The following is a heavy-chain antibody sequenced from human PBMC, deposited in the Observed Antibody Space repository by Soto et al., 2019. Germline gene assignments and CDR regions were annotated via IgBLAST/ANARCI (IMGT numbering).Heavy chain of an antibody. CDR2: IYFSGTT. J-gene: IGHJ4*02. CDR1: GGSISSYY. Sequence: SETLSLTCTVSGGSISSYYWSWIRQPPGKGLEWIGYIYFSGTTNYNPSLRSRVTISVDTSKNQFSLKLSSVTAADTAVYYCARECYGDYDDCHFDYWGQGTLVTVSS. CDR3: ARECYGDYDDCHFDY. V-gene: IGHV4-59*12. D-gene: IGHD4-17*01.